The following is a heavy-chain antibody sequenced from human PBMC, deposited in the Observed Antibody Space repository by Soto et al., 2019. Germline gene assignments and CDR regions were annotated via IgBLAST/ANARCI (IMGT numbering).Heavy chain of an antibody. CDR1: GFTFSNYA. V-gene: IGHV3-64D*06. CDR3: VKDFSPSSSGLRYFDY. J-gene: IGHJ4*02. CDR2: ISTSGIST. D-gene: IGHD3-22*01. Sequence: SGGSLRLSCSASGFTFSNYAMYWVRQAPGKGLEYVSGISTSGISTYYADSVKGRFTISRDNSKNTLYLQMSSLGPEDTAVYYCVKDFSPSSSGLRYFDYWGQGTLVTVSS.